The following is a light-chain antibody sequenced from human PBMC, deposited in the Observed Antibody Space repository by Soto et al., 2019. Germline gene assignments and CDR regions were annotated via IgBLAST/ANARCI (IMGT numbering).Light chain of an antibody. CDR2: DVS. J-gene: IGLJ1*01. V-gene: IGLV2-18*01. CDR1: IDDVTAYYR. Sequence: QSVLTQPPSVSGSPGQSVTISCSGTIDDVTAYYRVSWYQQTPGTAPKLMIYDVSNRPSGVPDRFSGSRSGNTASLTISGLQAEDEGDYYCSVYTRTGTYVFGTGTKVTVL. CDR3: SVYTRTGTYV.